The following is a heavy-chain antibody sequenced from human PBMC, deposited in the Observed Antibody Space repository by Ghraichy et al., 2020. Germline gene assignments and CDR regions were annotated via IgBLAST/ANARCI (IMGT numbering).Heavy chain of an antibody. CDR2: IIPIFGTA. CDR3: ARPAGEPGIQTYYGMDV. CDR1: GGTFSSYA. D-gene: IGHD5-18*01. Sequence: SVKVSCKASGGTFSSYAISWVRQAPGQGLEWMGGIIPIFGTANYAQKFQGRVTITADESTSTAYMELSSLRSEDTAVYYCARPAGEPGIQTYYGMDVWGQGTTVTVSS. J-gene: IGHJ6*02. V-gene: IGHV1-69*13.